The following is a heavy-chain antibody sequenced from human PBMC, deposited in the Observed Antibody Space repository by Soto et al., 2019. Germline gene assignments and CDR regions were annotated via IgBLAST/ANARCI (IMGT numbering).Heavy chain of an antibody. J-gene: IGHJ4*02. Sequence: PGGSLRLSCVVSGFTFSNYDMHWVRQAPGKGLEWVARTSHDGSKKVDADAVMGRFTITRDTSKNTLYLQMDSLRDEDTALYYCAQDLFRLRNIPDYWGQGTLVTVSS. CDR2: TSHDGSKK. CDR1: GFTFSNYD. D-gene: IGHD4-17*01. V-gene: IGHV3-30*18. CDR3: AQDLFRLRNIPDY.